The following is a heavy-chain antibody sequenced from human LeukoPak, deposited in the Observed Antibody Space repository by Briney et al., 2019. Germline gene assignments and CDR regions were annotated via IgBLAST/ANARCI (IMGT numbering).Heavy chain of an antibody. CDR3: ASPAVVKGWWYFDL. J-gene: IGHJ2*01. D-gene: IGHD3-22*01. Sequence: PSETLSLTCTVSGGSISSYYWSWIRQPPGKGLEWIGYIHYSGSTNYNPSLKSRVTISVDTSKNQFPLKLSSVTAADTAVYYCASPAVVKGWWYFDLWGRGTLVTVSS. V-gene: IGHV4-59*01. CDR1: GGSISSYY. CDR2: IHYSGST.